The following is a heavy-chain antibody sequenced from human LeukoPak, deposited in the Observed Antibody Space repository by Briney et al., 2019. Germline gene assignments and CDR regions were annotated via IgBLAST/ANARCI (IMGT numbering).Heavy chain of an antibody. J-gene: IGHJ4*02. CDR3: ARGSGYVLDY. CDR2: ISTGGRTI. Sequence: GGSLRLSCAASGFSFSAFEMNWVRQAPGKGLEWISHISTGGRTIYYADSVKGRFTISRDNAKNSLYLQMNSLRGEDTGVYYCARGSGYVLDYWTPGTLVTVSS. D-gene: IGHD2-15*01. CDR1: GFSFSAFE. V-gene: IGHV3-48*03.